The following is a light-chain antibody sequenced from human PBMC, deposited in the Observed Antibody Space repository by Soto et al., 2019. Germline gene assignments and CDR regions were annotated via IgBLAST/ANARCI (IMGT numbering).Light chain of an antibody. Sequence: QSVLTQPPSVSAAPGQKVTIPGSGGSSNIGNNYVSWYQQLPGTAPKLLIYDNNKRPSGIPDRFSGSKSGTSATLGITGLQTGDEADYYCGTWDSSLSAGVFGGGTKLTVL. CDR1: SSNIGNNY. CDR2: DNN. CDR3: GTWDSSLSAGV. J-gene: IGLJ2*01. V-gene: IGLV1-51*01.